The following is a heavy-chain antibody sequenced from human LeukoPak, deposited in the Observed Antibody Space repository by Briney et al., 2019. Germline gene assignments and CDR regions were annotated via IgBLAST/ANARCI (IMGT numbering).Heavy chain of an antibody. J-gene: IGHJ4*02. D-gene: IGHD2-2*02. V-gene: IGHV3-23*01. Sequence: PGGSLRLSCAASGFPFSSYPLSWVRQTPRKGLEWVSAISGSGGATYYADSVRGRFTNSRDNSKNTLYLQMNSLRAEDTALYYCAKGGPLGYCTSTSCYTVFHWGQGTLVTVSS. CDR3: AKGGPLGYCTSTSCYTVFH. CDR1: GFPFSSYP. CDR2: ISGSGGAT.